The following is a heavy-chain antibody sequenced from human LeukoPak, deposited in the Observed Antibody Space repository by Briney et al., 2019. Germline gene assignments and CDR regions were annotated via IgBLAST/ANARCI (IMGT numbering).Heavy chain of an antibody. CDR2: INAGNGNT. D-gene: IGHD5-18*01. Sequence: ASVKVSCKASGYTFINFAINWGRQAPGQRPEWMGWINAGNGNTKYSQKFQGRVTITRDTSASTAYMEMSSLRSDDTAMYYCATYPGPTIQGSFDYWGQGTLVTVSS. J-gene: IGHJ4*02. V-gene: IGHV1-3*01. CDR3: ATYPGPTIQGSFDY. CDR1: GYTFINFA.